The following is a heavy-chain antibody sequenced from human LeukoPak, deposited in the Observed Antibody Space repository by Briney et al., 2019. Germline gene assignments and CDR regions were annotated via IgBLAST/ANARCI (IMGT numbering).Heavy chain of an antibody. CDR1: GFTFSGYA. CDR3: AKTGYYYYMDV. D-gene: IGHD6-13*01. CDR2: ISGSGGST. V-gene: IGHV3-23*01. J-gene: IGHJ6*03. Sequence: GGSLRLSCAASGFTFSGYAMNWVRQAPGQGLEWVSAISGSGGSTYYADSVKGRFTISRDNSKNTLYLQMNSLRAEDTAIYYCAKTGYYYYMDVWGKGTTVTVSS.